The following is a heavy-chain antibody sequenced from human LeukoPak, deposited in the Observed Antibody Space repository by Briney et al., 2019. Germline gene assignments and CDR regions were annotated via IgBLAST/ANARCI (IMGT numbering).Heavy chain of an antibody. V-gene: IGHV4-59*01. CDR2: IFHNGNT. CDR1: DGSMSPYN. Sequence: KPSETLSLTCTVSDGSMSPYNWSWIRQSPGKGLEWIAYIFHNGNTKYNPSLWSRITISIDTSRNQVFLNLNSVTAADTAVYYCARGGYYYLDVWGKGTTVTVSS. CDR3: ARGGYYYLDV. J-gene: IGHJ6*03.